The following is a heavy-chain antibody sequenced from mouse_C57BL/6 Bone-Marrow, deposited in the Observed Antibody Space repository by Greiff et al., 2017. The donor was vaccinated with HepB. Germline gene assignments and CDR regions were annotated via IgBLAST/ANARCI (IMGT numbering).Heavy chain of an antibody. CDR3: ARERGTAQASYAMDY. CDR2: IDPNSGGT. J-gene: IGHJ4*01. V-gene: IGHV1-72*01. CDR1: GYTFTSYW. Sequence: QVQLQQPGAELVKPGASVKLSCKASGYTFTSYWMHWVKQRPGRGLEWIGRIDPNSGGTKYNEKFKSKATLTVDKPSSTAYMQLSSLTSEDSAGYYCARERGTAQASYAMDYWGQGTSVTVSS. D-gene: IGHD3-2*02.